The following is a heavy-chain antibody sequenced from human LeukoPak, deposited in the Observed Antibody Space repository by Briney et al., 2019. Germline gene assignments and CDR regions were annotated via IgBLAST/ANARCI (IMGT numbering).Heavy chain of an antibody. CDR2: ISDDGSNK. D-gene: IGHD6-19*01. J-gene: IGHJ4*02. V-gene: IGHV3-30*18. CDR3: AKDRYSSGWYSDFDY. CDR1: GFTLSNYA. Sequence: GGSLRLSCAASGFTLSNYAMHWVRQAPGKGLEWVAVISDDGSNKYYGDSVKGRFTISRDNSKNTVYLQMNSLRAEDTAVYYCAKDRYSSGWYSDFDYWGQGTLVTVSS.